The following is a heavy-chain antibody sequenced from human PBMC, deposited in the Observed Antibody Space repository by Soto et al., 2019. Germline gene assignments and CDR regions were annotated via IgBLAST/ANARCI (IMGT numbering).Heavy chain of an antibody. CDR3: ARFGDYGLPGIY. CDR1: GGTFSSYT. D-gene: IGHD4-17*01. CDR2: IIPILGIA. J-gene: IGHJ4*02. V-gene: IGHV1-69*02. Sequence: GASVKVSCKASGGTFSSYTISWVRQAPGQGLEWMGRIIPILGIANYAQKFQGRVTITADKSTSTAYMELSSLRSEDTAVYYCARFGDYGLPGIYWGQGTLVTVSS.